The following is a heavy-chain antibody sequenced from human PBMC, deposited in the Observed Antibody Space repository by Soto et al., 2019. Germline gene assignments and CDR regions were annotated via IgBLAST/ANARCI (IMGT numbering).Heavy chain of an antibody. CDR2: MNPNSGST. J-gene: IGHJ3*02. D-gene: IGHD1-26*01. CDR3: ARERSSGAFDI. CDR1: GYTFTSYY. V-gene: IGHV1-46*01. Sequence: VASVKVSCKASGYTFTSYYMHWVRQATGQGLEWMGIMNPNSGSTNYAQKFQGRVTMTRNTSISTAYMELSSLRSEDTAVYYCARERSSGAFDIWGQGTMVTVSS.